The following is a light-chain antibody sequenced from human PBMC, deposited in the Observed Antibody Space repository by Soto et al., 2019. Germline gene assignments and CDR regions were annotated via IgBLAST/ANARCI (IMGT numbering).Light chain of an antibody. CDR3: QQYNNWPPIT. CDR1: QSVSFN. J-gene: IGKJ5*01. CDR2: AAS. Sequence: ELVITQSPATPSVSSGGRAPLSCRASQSVSFNLAWYQQKPGQAPRLLIYAASARATAIPARFSGSGSGTEFTLTISSLQSEDFAVYYCQQYNNWPPITFGQGTRLEI. V-gene: IGKV3-15*01.